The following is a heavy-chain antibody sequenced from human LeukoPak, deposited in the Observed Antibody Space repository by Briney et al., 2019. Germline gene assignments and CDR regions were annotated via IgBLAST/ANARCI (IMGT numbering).Heavy chain of an antibody. V-gene: IGHV1-8*01. J-gene: IGHJ4*02. CDR1: GYTFTEFD. CDR2: MNPSNNYT. CDR3: ARVGGSGSYGADF. D-gene: IGHD3-10*01. Sequence: ASVKVSCKTSGYTFTEFDINWVRQATGQGLEWMGWMNPSNNYTGYVQKFEGRVSMTRITSISTAYMELSSLTSDDTAVYYCARVGGSGSYGADFWGQGTLVTVFS.